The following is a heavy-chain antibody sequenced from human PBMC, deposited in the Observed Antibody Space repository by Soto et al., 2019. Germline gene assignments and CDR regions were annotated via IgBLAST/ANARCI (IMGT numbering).Heavy chain of an antibody. CDR2: IKQDGSEK. D-gene: IGHD3-3*01. V-gene: IGHV3-7*01. Sequence: GGSLRLSCAASGFTFSSYWMSWVRQAPGKGLEWVANIKQDGSEKYYVDSVKGRFTISRDNAKNSLYLQMNSLRAEDSAVYFCARVVGSVRFFECLSLYYYYGMDVWGQGTTVTVSS. CDR3: ARVVGSVRFFECLSLYYYYGMDV. CDR1: GFTFSSYW. J-gene: IGHJ6*02.